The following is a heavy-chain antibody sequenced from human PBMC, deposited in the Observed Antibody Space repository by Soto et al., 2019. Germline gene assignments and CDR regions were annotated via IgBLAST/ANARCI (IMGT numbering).Heavy chain of an antibody. J-gene: IGHJ4*02. CDR2: INHSGST. V-gene: IGHV4-34*01. Sequence: PSETLSLTCAAYGGSFSGYYWSWIRQPPGKGLEWIGEINHSGSTNYNQSLKSRVTISVVTSKNQFSLKLSSVTAADTAVYYCGRGRYSSCWTFDYWGQGTLITVSS. CDR1: GGSFSGYY. D-gene: IGHD6-19*01. CDR3: GRGRYSSCWTFDY.